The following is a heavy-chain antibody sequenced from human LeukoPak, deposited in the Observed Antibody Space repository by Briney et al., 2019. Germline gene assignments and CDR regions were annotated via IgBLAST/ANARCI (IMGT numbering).Heavy chain of an antibody. Sequence: GGSLRLSCTASGFIFGDYAMGWFRQAPGKGLEWVGFIRSKTYDGTTEYAASVKGRFTISRDDSKSTACLQMNTLKTEDTAMYYCGRPSPATNYYDSSGYSPFDYWGQGTLVTVSS. J-gene: IGHJ4*02. V-gene: IGHV3-49*03. CDR3: GRPSPATNYYDSSGYSPFDY. CDR2: IRSKTYDGTT. D-gene: IGHD3-22*01. CDR1: GFIFGDYA.